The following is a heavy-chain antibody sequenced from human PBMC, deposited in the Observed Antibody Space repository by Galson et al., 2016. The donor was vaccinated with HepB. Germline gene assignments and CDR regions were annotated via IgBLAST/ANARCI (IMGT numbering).Heavy chain of an antibody. Sequence: ETLSLTCNVSGVSIRDNTWWSWVRQPPGKGLEWIGEIYHGGNTNYNPSLKSRVTISVDKSKNQFSLQLSSVTAADTAVYYCAIPGIAVNHGFDIWGQGTMVTVSS. CDR1: GVSIRDNTW. D-gene: IGHD6-19*01. J-gene: IGHJ3*02. V-gene: IGHV4-4*02. CDR2: IYHGGNT. CDR3: AIPGIAVNHGFDI.